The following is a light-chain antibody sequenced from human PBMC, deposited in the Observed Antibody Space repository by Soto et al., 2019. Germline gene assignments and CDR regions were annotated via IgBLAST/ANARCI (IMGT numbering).Light chain of an antibody. Sequence: DIQMTQSPVTLSPSVGDRVAITCRASQSIGEWLAWYQHKPGKATKLLIYRASHLATGVPSRFSGSGSGTEFTFTISSLQPDDFATYYCQHYDSYPVTFGQGTKLEI. V-gene: IGKV1-5*03. CDR1: QSIGEW. CDR2: RAS. J-gene: IGKJ2*01. CDR3: QHYDSYPVT.